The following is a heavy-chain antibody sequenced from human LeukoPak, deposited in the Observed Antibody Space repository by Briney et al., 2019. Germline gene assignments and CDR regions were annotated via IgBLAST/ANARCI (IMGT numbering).Heavy chain of an antibody. J-gene: IGHJ4*02. V-gene: IGHV4-38-2*02. CDR3: ATDLDVFGY. CDR2: IYHSGST. Sequence: SETLSLTCAVSGYSISSGYYWGWIRQPPGKGLEWIGSIYHSGSTYYNPSLKSRVTISVDTSKNQFSLKLRSVTAADTAIYYCATDLDVFGYWGQGTLVTVSS. D-gene: IGHD1-1*01. CDR1: GYSISSGYY.